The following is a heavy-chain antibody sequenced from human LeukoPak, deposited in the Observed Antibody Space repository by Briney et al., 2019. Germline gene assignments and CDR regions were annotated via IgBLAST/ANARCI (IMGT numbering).Heavy chain of an antibody. CDR3: TRVGYIDEGIDY. V-gene: IGHV3-7*04. CDR2: IKQDGSEK. J-gene: IGHJ4*02. CDR1: GFTFSSYW. D-gene: IGHD5-24*01. Sequence: GGSLRLSCAASGFTFSSYWMSWVRQAPGKGLEWVANIKQDGSEKSYVDSVKGRFTISRDNAKNSLYLQMNSLRAEDTAIYYCTRVGYIDEGIDYWGQGTLVTVSS.